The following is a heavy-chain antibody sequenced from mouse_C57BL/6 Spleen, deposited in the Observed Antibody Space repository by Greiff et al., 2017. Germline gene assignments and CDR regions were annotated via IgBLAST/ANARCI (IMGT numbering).Heavy chain of an antibody. Sequence: VKVVESGAELVKPGASVKLSCKASGYTFTEYTIHWVKQRSGQGLEWIGWFYPGSGSIKYNEKFKDKATLTADKSSSTVYMELSRLTSEDSAVYFCARHEDVYYDYDGAMDYWGQGTSVTVSS. CDR3: ARHEDVYYDYDGAMDY. J-gene: IGHJ4*01. CDR2: FYPGSGSI. V-gene: IGHV1-62-2*01. CDR1: GYTFTEYT. D-gene: IGHD2-4*01.